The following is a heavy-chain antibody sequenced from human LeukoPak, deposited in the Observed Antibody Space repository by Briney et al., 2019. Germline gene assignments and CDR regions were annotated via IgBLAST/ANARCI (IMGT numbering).Heavy chain of an antibody. J-gene: IGHJ6*03. V-gene: IGHV1-46*01. Sequence: ASVKVSCKASGYTFTSYYMHWVRQAPGQGLEWMGIINPSGGSTSYAQKFQGRVTMTTDTSTSTAYMELRSLRSDDTAVYYCARSNTYYYYMDVWGKGTTVTVSS. CDR2: INPSGGST. CDR1: GYTFTSYY. CDR3: ARSNTYYYYMDV.